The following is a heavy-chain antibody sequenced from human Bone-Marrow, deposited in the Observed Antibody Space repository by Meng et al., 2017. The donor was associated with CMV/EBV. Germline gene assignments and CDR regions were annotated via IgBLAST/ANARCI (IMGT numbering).Heavy chain of an antibody. V-gene: IGHV1-18*01. J-gene: IGHJ6*02. Sequence: ASVKVSCKASGYTFTSYGISWVRQAPGQGLEWMGWISAYNGNTNYAQKLQGRVTMTTDTSTSTAYMELRSLRSEDTAVYYCATTFPYRGYYYGMDVWGQGTTVTVSS. CDR1: GYTFTSYG. CDR3: ATTFPYRGYYYGMDV. D-gene: IGHD2-2*01. CDR2: ISAYNGNT.